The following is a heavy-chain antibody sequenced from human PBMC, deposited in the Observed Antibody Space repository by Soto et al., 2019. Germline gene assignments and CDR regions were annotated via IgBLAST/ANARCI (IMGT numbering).Heavy chain of an antibody. CDR3: ARGGASSKWFDP. CDR1: GGSISSVASF. Sequence: PSETLSLTCTVSGGSISSVASFWSWIRQLPGKGPEWIAFISYSGTTSYNPSLRSRVTISADTSKSQFSLNLSSVTAADTAVYYCARGGASSKWFDPWGQGILVTVSS. V-gene: IGHV4-31*03. J-gene: IGHJ5*02. D-gene: IGHD2-15*01. CDR2: ISYSGTT.